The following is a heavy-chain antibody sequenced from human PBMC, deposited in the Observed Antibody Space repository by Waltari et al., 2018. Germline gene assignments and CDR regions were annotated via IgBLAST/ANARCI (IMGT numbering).Heavy chain of an antibody. J-gene: IGHJ6*02. V-gene: IGHV3-74*01. D-gene: IGHD2-15*01. CDR3: ASHRPGGYGMDV. Sequence: VQLGESGGGLVQPGASLQPSCDGSGFSFCAHWVCWVRQVPGKGLVWVSTITSDGSRTRYADSVKGRFTVSRDNAKNTLYLQMNSLRAEDTAVYYCASHRPGGYGMDVWGHGTTVTVSS. CDR1: GFSFCAHW. CDR2: ITSDGSRT.